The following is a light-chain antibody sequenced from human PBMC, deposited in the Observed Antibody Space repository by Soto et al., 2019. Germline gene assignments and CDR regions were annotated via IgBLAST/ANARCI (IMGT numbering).Light chain of an antibody. V-gene: IGKV1-33*01. CDR3: QQYESLPRT. CDR2: DAS. J-gene: IGKJ1*01. CDR1: QGINYY. Sequence: DIQMTQSPSSLSASVGDSVTITCQATQGINYYLYWYQLKPGKAPKVLIYDASNLETGVPSRFSGSGSGTEFTLTTSSLQPEDFATYYCQQYESLPRTFGQGTKVDIK.